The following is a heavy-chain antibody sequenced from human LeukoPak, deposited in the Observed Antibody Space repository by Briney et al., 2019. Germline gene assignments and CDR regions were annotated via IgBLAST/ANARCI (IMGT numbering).Heavy chain of an antibody. J-gene: IGHJ4*02. V-gene: IGHV4-61*02. D-gene: IGHD6-13*01. CDR2: IYTSGST. Sequence: SGTLSLTCTVSGGSISSGSYYWSWIRQPAGKGLEWIGRIYTSGSTNYNPSLKSRVTISVDTSKNQFSLKLSSVTAADTAVYYCAREAAAGTFDYWGQGTLVTVSS. CDR3: AREAAAGTFDY. CDR1: GGSISSGSYY.